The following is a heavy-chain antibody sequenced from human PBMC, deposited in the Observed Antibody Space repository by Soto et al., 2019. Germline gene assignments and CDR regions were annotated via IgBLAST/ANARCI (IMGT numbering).Heavy chain of an antibody. J-gene: IGHJ4*02. Sequence: QITLKESGPTLVKPTQTLTLTCTFSGFSLSASGVGVGWIRQPPGKALEWLAIIYWDDAKHYSPSLKSSLTTTKDPSKNQVGLTMTHMAPVDTATYSCAHKGGGDRILDYWGQGTLVTVSS. V-gene: IGHV2-5*02. CDR1: GFSLSASGVG. CDR3: AHKGGGDRILDY. CDR2: IYWDDAK. D-gene: IGHD3-16*01.